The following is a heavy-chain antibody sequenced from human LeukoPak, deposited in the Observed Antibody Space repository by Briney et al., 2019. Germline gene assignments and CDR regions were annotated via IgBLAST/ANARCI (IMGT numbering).Heavy chain of an antibody. CDR1: GFTFSSYS. D-gene: IGHD4-17*01. J-gene: IGHJ6*02. V-gene: IGHV3-48*01. Sequence: GGSLRLSCAASGFTFSSYSMNWVRQAPGKGLEWVSYISSSSSTIYYADSVKGRFTISRDYAKNSLYLQMNGLRAEDTAVYYCARDSYGDYVQDVWGQGTTVTVSS. CDR3: ARDSYGDYVQDV. CDR2: ISSSSSTI.